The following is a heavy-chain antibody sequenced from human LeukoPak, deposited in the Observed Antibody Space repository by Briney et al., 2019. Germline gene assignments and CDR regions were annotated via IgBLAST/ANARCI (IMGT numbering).Heavy chain of an antibody. CDR2: ISVYNGYT. D-gene: IGHD3-22*01. Sequence: ASVTVSCKASGYTFTSYGISWVRQAPGQGLEWMGWISVYNGYTHYANNHQGRVTMTTDSSTSTAYMELRSLRSDDTAVYYCARDEARYSSGYYPNWFDPWGQGTLVTVSS. J-gene: IGHJ5*02. CDR1: GYTFTSYG. V-gene: IGHV1-18*01. CDR3: ARDEARYSSGYYPNWFDP.